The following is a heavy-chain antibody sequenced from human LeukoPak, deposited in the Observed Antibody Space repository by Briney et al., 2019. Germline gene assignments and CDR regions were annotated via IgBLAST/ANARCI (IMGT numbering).Heavy chain of an antibody. CDR1: GGSISSGGYY. V-gene: IGHV4-30-2*01. Sequence: SQTLSLTCTVSGGSISSGGYYWRWIRQPPGKGLEWIGYIYHSGSTYYNPSLKSRVTISVDRSKNQFSLKLSSVTAADTAVYYCASSGGDFPSYYFDYWGQGTLVTVSS. J-gene: IGHJ4*02. D-gene: IGHD2-21*01. CDR2: IYHSGST. CDR3: ASSGGDFPSYYFDY.